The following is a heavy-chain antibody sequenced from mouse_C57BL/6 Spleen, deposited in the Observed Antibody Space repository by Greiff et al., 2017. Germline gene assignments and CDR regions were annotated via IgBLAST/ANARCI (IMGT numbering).Heavy chain of an antibody. CDR1: GYAFSSYW. CDR2: IYPGDGDT. Sequence: QVQLKESGAELVKPGASVKISCKASGYAFSSYWMNWVKQRPGKGLEWIGQIYPGDGDTNYNGKFKGKATLTADKSSSTAYMQLSSLTSEDSAVYFCARKGSTMVTGYYFDYWGQGTTLTVSS. CDR3: ARKGSTMVTGYYFDY. D-gene: IGHD2-2*01. V-gene: IGHV1-80*01. J-gene: IGHJ2*01.